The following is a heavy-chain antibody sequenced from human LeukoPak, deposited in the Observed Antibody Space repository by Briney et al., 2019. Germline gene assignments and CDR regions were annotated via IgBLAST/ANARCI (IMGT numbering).Heavy chain of an antibody. CDR3: ARDYLWFGEVAFDI. CDR2: ISSSGSTI. V-gene: IGHV3-11*01. J-gene: IGHJ3*02. CDR1: GFTFSDYY. D-gene: IGHD3-10*01. Sequence: PGGSLRLSCAASGFTFSDYYMSSIRRAPGKGLEWVSYISSSGSTIYYADSVKGRFTISRDNAKNSLYLQMNSLRAEDTAVYYCARDYLWFGEVAFDIWGQGTVVTVSS.